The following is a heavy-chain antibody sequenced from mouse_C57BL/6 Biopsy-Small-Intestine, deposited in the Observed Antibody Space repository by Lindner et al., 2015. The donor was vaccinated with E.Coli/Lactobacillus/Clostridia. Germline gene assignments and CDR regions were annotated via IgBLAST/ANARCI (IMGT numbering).Heavy chain of an antibody. CDR3: ARSHAEGDY. Sequence: LQESGPELVKPGASVKISCKASGYSFTGYYVNWVKQSPEKSLEWIGEINPSTGGTTYNQKFKAKATLTVDKSSSTAYMQLMGLTSEDSAVYYCARSHAEGDYWGQGTTPTVSS. CDR2: INPSTGGT. J-gene: IGHJ2*01. V-gene: IGHV1-42*01. CDR1: GYSFTGYY.